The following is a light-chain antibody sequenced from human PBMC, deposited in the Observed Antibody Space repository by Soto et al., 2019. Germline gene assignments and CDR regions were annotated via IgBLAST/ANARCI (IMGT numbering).Light chain of an antibody. Sequence: DFQMTQSPSSLSASVGDRVTITCRASQDIINDVAWYQQKPGKPPNLLISSSSTLQSGVPSRFSGTGYGTDFTLTIGNLQPDDVANYYCQKYNSFPPTFGGGTNVEI. CDR3: QKYNSFPPT. V-gene: IGKV1-27*01. CDR1: QDIIND. J-gene: IGKJ4*01. CDR2: SSS.